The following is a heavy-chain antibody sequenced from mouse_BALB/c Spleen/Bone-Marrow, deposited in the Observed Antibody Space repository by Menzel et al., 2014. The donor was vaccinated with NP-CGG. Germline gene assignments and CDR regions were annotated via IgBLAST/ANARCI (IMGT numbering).Heavy chain of an antibody. V-gene: IGHV1-66*01. D-gene: IGHD4-1*01. CDR3: ARDWDEYYFDY. CDR2: IFPGSDNT. CDR1: GYSFTSYY. J-gene: IGHJ2*01. Sequence: VQLQQSGPELVKPGASVKMSCKASGYSFTSYYIHWVKQRPGQGLEWIGWIFPGSDNTKYNEKFKGKATLTADTSSGTAYMHLSSLTSEDSAVYFCARDWDEYYFDYWGQGTTLTVSS.